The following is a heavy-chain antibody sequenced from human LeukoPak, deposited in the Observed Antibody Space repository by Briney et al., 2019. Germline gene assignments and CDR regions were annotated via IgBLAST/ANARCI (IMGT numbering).Heavy chain of an antibody. CDR1: GGSFSGYY. Sequence: SETLSLTCAVYGGSFSGYYWSWIRQPPGKGLEWIGEINHSGSTNYNPSLKSRVTISVDTSKNQFSLKLSSVTAADTAVYYCARGRLIAAVYYYYGMDVWGQGTTVTVSS. D-gene: IGHD6-13*01. V-gene: IGHV4-34*01. J-gene: IGHJ6*02. CDR3: ARGRLIAAVYYYYGMDV. CDR2: INHSGST.